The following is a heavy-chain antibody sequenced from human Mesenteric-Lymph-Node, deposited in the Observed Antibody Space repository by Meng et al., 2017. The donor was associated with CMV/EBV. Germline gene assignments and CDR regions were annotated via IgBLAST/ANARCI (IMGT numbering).Heavy chain of an antibody. CDR3: ARTRLDLSDSRSEVGVFDI. Sequence: SGPTLVKPTQTLTLTCTFSGFSLSTSAVGVGWIRQPPGKALEWLALIYWNDDKRYSPSLRSSLTITKDTSKNQVVLTMTNMDPVDTATYYCARTRLDLSDSRSEVGVFDIWGQGTMVTVSS. CDR2: IYWNDDK. CDR1: GFSLSTSAVG. V-gene: IGHV2-5*01. J-gene: IGHJ3*02. D-gene: IGHD3-22*01.